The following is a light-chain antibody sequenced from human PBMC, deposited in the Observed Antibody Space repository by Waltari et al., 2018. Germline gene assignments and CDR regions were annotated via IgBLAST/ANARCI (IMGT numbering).Light chain of an antibody. CDR2: DAS. Sequence: EIVLTQSPVTLSLSPGEGATLSCRASQRIDTYLAWYQQKPGQAPRLLIYDASKRASDIPARFSGSGSGTDFTLTISSLEPEDSALYYCHQSFDWPRGTFGQGTKVEIK. CDR3: HQSFDWPRGT. CDR1: QRIDTY. V-gene: IGKV3-11*01. J-gene: IGKJ1*01.